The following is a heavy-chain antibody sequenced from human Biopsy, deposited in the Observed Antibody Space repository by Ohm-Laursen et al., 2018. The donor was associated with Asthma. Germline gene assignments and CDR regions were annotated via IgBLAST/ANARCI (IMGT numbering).Heavy chain of an antibody. CDR3: VRDGTDDAFDI. CDR1: GFSFSNFA. V-gene: IGHV3-30*01. D-gene: IGHD1-1*01. J-gene: IGHJ3*02. CDR2: ISKDASTQ. Sequence: SLRLSCAATGFSFSNFAIHWVRQAPGKGLEWGGVISKDASTQDYADSVKGRFTMARVNSKNTLDLQMNSLREEYTAVYYCVRDGTDDAFDIWGQGTVVSVSS.